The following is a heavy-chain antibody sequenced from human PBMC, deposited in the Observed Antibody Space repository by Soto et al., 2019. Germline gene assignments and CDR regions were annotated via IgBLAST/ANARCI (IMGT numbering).Heavy chain of an antibody. CDR2: ISAHNGDL. Sequence: ASVKVSCKASGHTFNYHGISWVRQAPGQGLEWVGWISAHNGDLKYAQNLHGGLSLTTVTSPSTDCMELTSLTYVGTTAYYCARDWRPYFDSSGLMWLYWGQGTLHAVSS. CDR3: ARDWRPYFDSSGLMWLY. CDR1: GHTFNYHG. J-gene: IGHJ4*02. V-gene: IGHV1-18*04. D-gene: IGHD3-22*01.